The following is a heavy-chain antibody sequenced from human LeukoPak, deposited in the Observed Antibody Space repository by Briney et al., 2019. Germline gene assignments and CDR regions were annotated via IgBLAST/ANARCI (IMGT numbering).Heavy chain of an antibody. Sequence: GESLKISCKAAGYTFTDYWIAWVRQVPGKDLEYMGIVYPSDSDARYWPPFQGQVTISADKSIDTAYLEWNSLRASDSAIYYCARPPYFKTIADAFDVWGQGTLVAVSS. CDR3: ARPPYFKTIADAFDV. CDR1: GYTFTDYW. D-gene: IGHD2/OR15-2a*01. V-gene: IGHV5-51*01. CDR2: VYPSDSDA. J-gene: IGHJ3*01.